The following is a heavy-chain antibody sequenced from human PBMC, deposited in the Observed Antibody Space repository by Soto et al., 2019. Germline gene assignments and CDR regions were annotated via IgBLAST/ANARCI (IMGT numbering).Heavy chain of an antibody. CDR2: IRGRGGTS. CDR1: GFTFSSCP. CDR3: ANHPKACLRNSTSRLGWFDP. Sequence: EVQLLESGGGFVQPGGSLRLSCAASGFTFSSCPMSWVRQATGKGLEWGSAIRGRGGTSDYADSVNGRFTMSRDNSKNTLDLLRKSLSGEDTAVYNCANHPKACLRNSTSRLGWFDPRGQGTLDTV. D-gene: IGHD2-2*01. J-gene: IGHJ5*02. V-gene: IGHV3-23*01.